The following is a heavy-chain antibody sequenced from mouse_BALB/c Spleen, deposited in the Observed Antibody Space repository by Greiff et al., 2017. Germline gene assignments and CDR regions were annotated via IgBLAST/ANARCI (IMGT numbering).Heavy chain of an antibody. CDR2: INPSTGGT. CDR3: TRGEYGSWRYFGV. CDR1: GYSFTGYY. J-gene: IGHJ1*01. D-gene: IGHD5-2*01. V-gene: IGHV1-42*01. Sequence: VQLQQSGPELVKPGASVKISCKASGYSFTGYYMHWVKQSPENSLEWIGEINPSTGGTSYNQKFKGKATLTVDKSSSTAYMQLKSLTSAESAVDFSTRGEYGSWRYFGVWGAGTTVTVSS.